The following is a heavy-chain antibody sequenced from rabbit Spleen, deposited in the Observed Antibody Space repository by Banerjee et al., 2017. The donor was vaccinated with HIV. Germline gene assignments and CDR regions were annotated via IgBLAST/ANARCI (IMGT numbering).Heavy chain of an antibody. Sequence: QEQLVESGGGLVRPEGSLKLSCTASGFSFSNKAVMCWVRQAPGKGLEWIACIYISSGSTWYASWVRGRFTISKTSSTTVTLQMTSLTAADTATYFCARAGYVGGGGDGDLTGNKLWGPGTLVTVS. V-gene: IGHV1S45*01. CDR2: IYISSGST. CDR1: GFSFSNKAV. J-gene: IGHJ6*01. D-gene: IGHD2-1*01. CDR3: ARAGYVGGGGDGDLTGNKL.